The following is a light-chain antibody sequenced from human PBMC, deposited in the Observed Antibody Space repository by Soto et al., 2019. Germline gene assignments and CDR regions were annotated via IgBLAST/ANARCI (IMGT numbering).Light chain of an antibody. V-gene: IGKV1-5*01. CDR2: DAS. CDR3: QQYNFYSGT. J-gene: IGKJ1*01. CDR1: QSISSW. Sequence: DIQMTQSPSTLSASVGYRFTITCRASQSISSWLAWYQQKPGKAPKLLIYDASSLESGVPSRFSGSRSGTEFTLTISSLQPDDFATYYCQQYNFYSGTFGQGTTGDIK.